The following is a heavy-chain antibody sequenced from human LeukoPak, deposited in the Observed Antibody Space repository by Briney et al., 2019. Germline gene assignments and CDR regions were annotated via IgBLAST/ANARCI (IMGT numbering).Heavy chain of an antibody. CDR3: ATVAVIRGVTYFDY. CDR2: LFYSGST. V-gene: IGHV4-59*01. J-gene: IGHJ4*02. D-gene: IGHD3-10*01. Sequence: SETLSLTCTVSGGSISSYYWSWIRQPPGKGLDWIAYLFYSGSTDYNPSLESRVTISVDTSKNQFSLKLRSVTAADTAVYYCATVAVIRGVTYFDYWGQGTLVTVSS. CDR1: GGSISSYY.